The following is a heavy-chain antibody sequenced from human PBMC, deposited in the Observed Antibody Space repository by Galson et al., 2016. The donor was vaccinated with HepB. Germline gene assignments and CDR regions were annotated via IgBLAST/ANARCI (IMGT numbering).Heavy chain of an antibody. Sequence: SLRLSCAASGFTFSSYWMHWVRQAPGKGLVWVSRINSDGSSTSYADSVKGRFTISRDNAKNTLYLQVNSLRAEDTAVYYCAREGGSTYYYYGMDVWGQGTTVTVSS. CDR1: GFTFSSYW. CDR3: AREGGSTYYYYGMDV. J-gene: IGHJ6*02. D-gene: IGHD1-26*01. CDR2: INSDGSST. V-gene: IGHV3-74*01.